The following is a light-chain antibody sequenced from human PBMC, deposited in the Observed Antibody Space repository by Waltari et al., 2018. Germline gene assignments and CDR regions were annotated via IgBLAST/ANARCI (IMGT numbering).Light chain of an antibody. Sequence: DIQMSQSPSSLSASVGDRITITCRSSHTISSYLAWYQQKPGKVPKLLIYAASSLESGVPSRFSGSGSGTEFTLTISSLQPEDFATYYCQQHNSHPYSFGQGTKVEIK. CDR3: QQHNSHPYS. V-gene: IGKV1-17*03. CDR2: AAS. J-gene: IGKJ2*03. CDR1: HTISSY.